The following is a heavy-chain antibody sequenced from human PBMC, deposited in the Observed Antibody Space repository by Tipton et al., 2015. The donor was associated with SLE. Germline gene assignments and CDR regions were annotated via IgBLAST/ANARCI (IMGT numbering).Heavy chain of an antibody. V-gene: IGHV4-59*08. D-gene: IGHD6-19*01. CDR2: IYYSGST. CDR3: ARHGARAGTDY. CDR1: GGSISSYY. Sequence: TLSLTCTVSGGSISSYYWSWIRQPPGKGLEWIGYIYYSGSTNYNPSLKSRVTISVDTSKNQFSLKLSSVTAADTAVYYCARHGARAGTDYWGQGTLVTVSS. J-gene: IGHJ4*02.